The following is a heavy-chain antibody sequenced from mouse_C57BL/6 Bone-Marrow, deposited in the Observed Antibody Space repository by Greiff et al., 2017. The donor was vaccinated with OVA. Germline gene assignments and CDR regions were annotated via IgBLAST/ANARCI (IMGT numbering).Heavy chain of an antibody. CDR2: ISNGGGST. D-gene: IGHD1-1*01. J-gene: IGHJ3*01. CDR3: ARRLYYYGSSVAY. CDR1: GFTFSDYY. V-gene: IGHV5-12*01. Sequence: EVKVVESGGGLVQPGGSLKLSCAASGFTFSDYYMYWVRQTPEKRLEWVAYISNGGGSTYYPDTVKGRFTISRDNAKNTLYLQMSRLKSEDTAMYYCARRLYYYGSSVAYWGQGTLVTVSA.